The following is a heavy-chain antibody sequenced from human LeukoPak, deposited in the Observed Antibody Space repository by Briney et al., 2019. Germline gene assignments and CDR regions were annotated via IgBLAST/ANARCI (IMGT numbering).Heavy chain of an antibody. V-gene: IGHV1-46*01. J-gene: IGHJ4*02. CDR3: ARDGASVFGSLEPDS. CDR1: GCTFTRNY. Sequence: ASVKVSCKASGCTFTRNYMLWVRQAPGQGLEWMGIINPSDGRTRYAQNFQGRVTMIRDTSTSTVYMELSSLRSEDTAVYYCARDGASVFGSLEPDSWGQGTLVTVSS. CDR2: INPSDGRT. D-gene: IGHD2-8*01.